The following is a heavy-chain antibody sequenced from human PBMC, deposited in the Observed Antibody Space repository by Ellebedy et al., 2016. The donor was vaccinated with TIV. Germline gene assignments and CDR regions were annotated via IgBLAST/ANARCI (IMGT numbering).Heavy chain of an antibody. CDR2: INYSGRT. Sequence: SETLSLXXAIYGGGSFSGYLWSWIRQPPGKGLEWIGDINYSGRTNYNPSLKSRVTLSIDTSKSQFSLKLISVTAADTAVYYCARVVGAYTRSSLGWFNPWGQGTLVIVSS. CDR1: GGGSFSGYL. J-gene: IGHJ5*02. V-gene: IGHV4-34*01. CDR3: ARVVGAYTRSSLGWFNP. D-gene: IGHD6-6*01.